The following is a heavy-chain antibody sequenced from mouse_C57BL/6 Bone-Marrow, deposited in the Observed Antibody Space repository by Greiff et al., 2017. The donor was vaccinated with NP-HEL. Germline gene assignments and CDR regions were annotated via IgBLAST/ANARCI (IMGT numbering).Heavy chain of an antibody. CDR3: AREGDYYAMDY. J-gene: IGHJ4*01. Sequence: EVKLVESGGGLVKPGGSLKLSCAASGFTFSSYAMSWVRQTPEKRLEWVATISDGGSYTYYPDNVKGRFTISRDNAKNNLYLQMSHLKSEDTAMYDCAREGDYYAMDYWGQGTSVTVSS. CDR2: ISDGGSYT. V-gene: IGHV5-4*01. CDR1: GFTFSSYA.